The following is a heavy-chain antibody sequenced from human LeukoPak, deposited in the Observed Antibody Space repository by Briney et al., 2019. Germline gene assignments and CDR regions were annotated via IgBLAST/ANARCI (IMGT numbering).Heavy chain of an antibody. CDR2: ISSSGSTR. Sequence: PGGSLSLSCAASGFTFSDYYMSWIRQAPGKGLEWVSYISSSGSTRYYADSVKGRFTISRDNAKNSLYLQMNSLRAEDTAVYYCARAWGIFGVAHFDPWGQGTLVTVSS. D-gene: IGHD3-3*01. CDR1: GFTFSDYY. V-gene: IGHV3-11*01. J-gene: IGHJ5*02. CDR3: ARAWGIFGVAHFDP.